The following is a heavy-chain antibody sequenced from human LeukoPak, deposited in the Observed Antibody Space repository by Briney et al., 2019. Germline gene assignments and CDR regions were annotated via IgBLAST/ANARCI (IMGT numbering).Heavy chain of an antibody. CDR1: GGSISYYY. CDR3: AREQPQTTVPEGMDV. Sequence: SETLSLTCTVSGGSISYYYWSWIRQSPGKGLEWIGYIYYSGTTNYNPSLKSRVTISVDTSKNQFSLQLRSVTAADTAVYYCAREQPQTTVPEGMDVWGQGTTVTVSS. D-gene: IGHD4-17*01. V-gene: IGHV4-59*01. J-gene: IGHJ6*02. CDR2: IYYSGTT.